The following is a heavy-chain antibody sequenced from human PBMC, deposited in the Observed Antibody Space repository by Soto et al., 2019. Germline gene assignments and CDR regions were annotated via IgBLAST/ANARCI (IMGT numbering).Heavy chain of an antibody. J-gene: IGHJ5*02. D-gene: IGHD3-22*01. CDR3: ARLIRGYARFDP. CDR1: GGSISTYD. Sequence: SETLSLTCTVSGGSISTYDWSWIRQPPGKGLEWIGYIYNTGTTNYNSSLKSRITISVDTSKNQFSLKLRSVTAADTAVYFCARLIRGYARFDPWGQGTLVTVS. V-gene: IGHV4-59*01. CDR2: IYNTGTT.